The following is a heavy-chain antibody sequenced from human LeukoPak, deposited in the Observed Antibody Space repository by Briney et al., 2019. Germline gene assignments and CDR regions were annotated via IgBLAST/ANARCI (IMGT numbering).Heavy chain of an antibody. Sequence: SVKVSCKASGGTFSSYAISWVRQAPGQGLEWMGGIIPIFGTANYAQKFQGRVTITADESTSTAYMELSSLRSEDTAVYYCARVRYGGNSEYFQHWGQGTLVTVSS. CDR1: GGTFSSYA. CDR2: IIPIFGTA. CDR3: ARVRYGGNSEYFQH. V-gene: IGHV1-69*01. D-gene: IGHD4-23*01. J-gene: IGHJ1*01.